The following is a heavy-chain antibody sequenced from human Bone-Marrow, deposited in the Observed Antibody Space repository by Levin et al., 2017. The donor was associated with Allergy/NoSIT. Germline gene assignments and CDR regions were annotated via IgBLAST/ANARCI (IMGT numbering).Heavy chain of an antibody. J-gene: IGHJ4*02. Sequence: GASVKVSCKASRDTFNSYAISWVRQAPGQGLEWMGGVIPMSGTTNYAPKFQGRLTITADGSTSTVYLDLSSLRSEDTAVYYCAGVESTSWLPMTDSWGQGTLVTVSP. CDR1: RDTFNSYA. D-gene: IGHD2-2*01. CDR2: VIPMSGTT. CDR3: AGVESTSWLPMTDS. V-gene: IGHV1-69*13.